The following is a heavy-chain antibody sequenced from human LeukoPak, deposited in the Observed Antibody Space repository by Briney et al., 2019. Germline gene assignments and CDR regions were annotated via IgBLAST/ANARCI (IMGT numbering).Heavy chain of an antibody. D-gene: IGHD3-10*01. CDR3: ARVLLLWFGELSYYFDY. CDR2: IYYSGNT. CDR1: GGSMTSTSHY. Sequence: PSETLSLTCTVSGGSMTSTSHYWGWIRQPPGKGLEWIGSIYYSGNTYYNPSLKSRVAISEDTSKNQFSLKVTSVTAADTAVYYCARVLLLWFGELSYYFDYWGQGTLVTVSS. J-gene: IGHJ4*02. V-gene: IGHV4-39*07.